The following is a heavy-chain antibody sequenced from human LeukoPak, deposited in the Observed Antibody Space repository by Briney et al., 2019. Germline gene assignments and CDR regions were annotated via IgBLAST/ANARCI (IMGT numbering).Heavy chain of an antibody. Sequence: PGGSLRLSCAASGFTFSNYWMHWVRQAPGKGLVWVSRVNSDGGSTSYADPVKGRFTISRDNAKNTVYLQMNSLRAEDTAVYYCARGRGQILTGLIDYWGQGTMVTVSS. CDR3: ARGRGQILTGLIDY. J-gene: IGHJ4*02. CDR1: GFTFSNYW. CDR2: VNSDGGST. D-gene: IGHD3-9*01. V-gene: IGHV3-74*01.